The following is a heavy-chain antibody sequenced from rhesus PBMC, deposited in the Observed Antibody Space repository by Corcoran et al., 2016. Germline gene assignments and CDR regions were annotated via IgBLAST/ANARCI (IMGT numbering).Heavy chain of an antibody. J-gene: IGHJ5-2*02. V-gene: IGHV4-80*01. CDR2: INANNGKT. CDR3: ARSAAGMDV. Sequence: QVQLQESGPGLVKPSETLSLTCAVSGGSISGYYWTWIRQPPGKGLEWIGEINANNGKTNYNTYLKSRVTISKDAAKNQLSLKLSSVTAADTAVYYCARSAAGMDVWGRGVLVTVSS. D-gene: IGHD6-25*01. CDR1: GGSISGYY.